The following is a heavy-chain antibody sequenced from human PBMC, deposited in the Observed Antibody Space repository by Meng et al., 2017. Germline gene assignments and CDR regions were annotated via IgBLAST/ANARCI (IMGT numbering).Heavy chain of an antibody. CDR1: GYNFPDYW. J-gene: IGHJ4*02. D-gene: IGHD6-13*01. CDR3: VRDEDISAAGKLFGDY. Sequence: SVKVSCKPSGYNFPDYWLHWVRRAPGQGLEWMGRIDPKSGDTHYAQRFQGRVTMTGDTSISPAYMELSGLRSDDTAMYYCVRDEDISAAGKLFGDYWGQGTLVTVSS. V-gene: IGHV1-2*06. CDR2: IDPKSGDT.